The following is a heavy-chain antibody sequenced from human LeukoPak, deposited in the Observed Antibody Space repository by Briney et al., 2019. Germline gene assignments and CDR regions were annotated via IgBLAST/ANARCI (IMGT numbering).Heavy chain of an antibody. J-gene: IGHJ5*02. CDR2: IIPILGIA. Sequence: SVKVSCKASGYTFTSYGISWVRQAPGQGLEWMGRIIPILGIANYAQKFQGRVTITADKSTSTAYMELSSLRSEDTAVYYCARTIAASTMGFDPWGQGTLVTVSS. CDR1: GYTFTSYG. D-gene: IGHD6-6*01. V-gene: IGHV1-69*04. CDR3: ARTIAASTMGFDP.